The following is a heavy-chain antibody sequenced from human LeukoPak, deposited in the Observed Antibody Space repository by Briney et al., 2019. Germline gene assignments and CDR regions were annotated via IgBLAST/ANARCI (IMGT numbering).Heavy chain of an antibody. CDR2: INHSGST. J-gene: IGHJ4*02. V-gene: IGHV4-34*01. CDR3: ARSALRGSGRDGYNV. Sequence: TSETLSLTCAVYGGSFSGYYWSWIRQPPGEGLEWIGEINHSGSTNYNPSLKSRVTISVDTSKNQFSLKLSSVTAADTAVYYCARSALRGSGRDGYNVWGQGTLVTVSS. CDR1: GGSFSGYY. D-gene: IGHD5-24*01.